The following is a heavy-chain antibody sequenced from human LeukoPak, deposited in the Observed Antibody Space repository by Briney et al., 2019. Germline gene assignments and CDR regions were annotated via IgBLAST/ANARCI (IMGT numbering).Heavy chain of an antibody. CDR3: ARVLGGNRVAFDY. CDR1: DGSISSRSVY. Sequence: SETLSLTCSVADGSISSRSVYWGWIRQPPGKGLEWIGYIYYSGSTNYNPSLKSRVTISVDTSKNQFSLKLSSVTAADTAVYYCARVLGGNRVAFDYWGQGTLVTVSS. CDR2: IYYSGST. D-gene: IGHD1-14*01. V-gene: IGHV4-61*05. J-gene: IGHJ4*02.